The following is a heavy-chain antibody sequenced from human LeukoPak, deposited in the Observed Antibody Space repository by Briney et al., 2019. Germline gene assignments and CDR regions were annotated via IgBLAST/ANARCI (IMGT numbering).Heavy chain of an antibody. CDR3: AKCKRYGSGSSDY. CDR1: GYTFTSYD. CDR2: MNPNSGNT. V-gene: IGHV1-8*01. Sequence: ASVKVSCKASGYTFTSYDINWVREATGQGLEWMGWMNPNSGNTGYAQKFQGRVTMTRNTSISTAYMELSSLRSEDTAVYYCAKCKRYGSGSSDYWGQGTLVTVSS. D-gene: IGHD3-10*01. J-gene: IGHJ4*02.